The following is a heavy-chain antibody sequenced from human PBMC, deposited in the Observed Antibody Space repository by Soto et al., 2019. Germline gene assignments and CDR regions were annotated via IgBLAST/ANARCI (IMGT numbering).Heavy chain of an antibody. J-gene: IGHJ4*02. Sequence: QVQLVESGGGVVQPGRSLRLSCAASGFNFTSYAMHWVRQAPGKGLEWVAVISYDGSDKYYADSAKGRFTISRDNSKNTLYLQMNSLGTDGTAVYYCARGGIVVGWGQGTLVTVSS. V-gene: IGHV3-30-3*01. CDR3: ARGGIVVG. CDR1: GFNFTSYA. D-gene: IGHD3-22*01. CDR2: ISYDGSDK.